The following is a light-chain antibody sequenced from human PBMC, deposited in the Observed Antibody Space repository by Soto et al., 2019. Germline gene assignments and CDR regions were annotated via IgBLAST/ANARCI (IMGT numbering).Light chain of an antibody. Sequence: EIVLTQSPVTLSLSPGERATLSCRASQSVTSTYLAWYQQKPAQSPRLIIYGGSTRASGFPDRFSGGWSGTHCTLTISRMYVEDSAVYYCHCQWFDSSRVYSFGQRTKLEI. CDR3: HCQWFDSSRVYS. V-gene: IGKV3-20*01. J-gene: IGKJ2*03. CDR2: GGS. CDR1: QSVTSTY.